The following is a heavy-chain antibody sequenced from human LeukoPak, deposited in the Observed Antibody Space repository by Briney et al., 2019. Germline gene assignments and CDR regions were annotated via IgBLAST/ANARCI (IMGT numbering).Heavy chain of an antibody. CDR2: ISPYNGNT. CDR3: ARDRVGGYTYGGNWFDP. V-gene: IGHV1-18*01. J-gene: IGHJ5*02. CDR1: GYIFTSYG. Sequence: GASVKVSCKPSGYIFTSYGISWVRQAPGQGLESMGWISPYNGNTKYAQKFQGRVTMTTDTSTSTVYMELRSLRSDDTAVYYCARDRVGGYTYGGNWFDPWGQGTLVTVSS. D-gene: IGHD5-18*01.